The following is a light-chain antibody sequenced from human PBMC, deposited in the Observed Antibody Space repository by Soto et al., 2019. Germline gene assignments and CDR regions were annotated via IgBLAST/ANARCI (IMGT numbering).Light chain of an antibody. CDR3: SSYTTRSTHWV. CDR2: EVS. V-gene: IGLV2-14*01. Sequence: QSVLTQPASVSGSPGQSITISCTGTSSDVGGYNYVSWYQQHPGKAPKLMIYEVSNRPSGVSNRFSGSKSGNTASLTISGLQAEDEAAYYCSSYTTRSTHWVFGGGTKLTVL. CDR1: SSDVGGYNY. J-gene: IGLJ3*02.